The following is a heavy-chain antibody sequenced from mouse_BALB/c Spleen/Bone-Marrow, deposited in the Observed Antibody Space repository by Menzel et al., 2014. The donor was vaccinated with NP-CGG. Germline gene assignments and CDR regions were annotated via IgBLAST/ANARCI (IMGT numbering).Heavy chain of an antibody. V-gene: IGHV1-4*01. Sequence: QVQLKQSGAELARPGASVKMSCKASGYTFTSYTIHWVKQRPGQGLEWIGYINPSSGFSNYNQRFKDKATLTADKSSNTAYMQLSSLTSEDSAVYYCARSAHYRSLFAYWGQGTLVTVSA. CDR1: GYTFTSYT. CDR3: ARSAHYRSLFAY. CDR2: INPSSGFS. J-gene: IGHJ3*01. D-gene: IGHD2-14*01.